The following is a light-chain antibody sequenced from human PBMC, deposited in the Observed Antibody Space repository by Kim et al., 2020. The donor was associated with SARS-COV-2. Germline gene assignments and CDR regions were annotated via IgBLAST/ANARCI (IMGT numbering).Light chain of an antibody. CDR1: QGISSY. J-gene: IGKJ4*01. V-gene: IGKV1-9*01. CDR2: AAS. CDR3: QQLNSYPLT. Sequence: PAVGDRVTVTCRASQGISSYLAWYQQRPGKAPKLLIYAASTLQSGVPSRFSGSGSGTEFTLTISSLQPEDFATYYCQQLNSYPLTVGGGTKVDIK.